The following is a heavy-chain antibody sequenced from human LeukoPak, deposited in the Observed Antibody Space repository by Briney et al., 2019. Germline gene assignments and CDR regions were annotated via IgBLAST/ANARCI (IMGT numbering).Heavy chain of an antibody. J-gene: IGHJ4*02. CDR2: IWYDGSNK. D-gene: IGHD3-22*01. V-gene: IGHV3-33*06. CDR3: AKDGYYYDSSGYQYYFDY. Sequence: GGSLRLSCAASGFTFSSYGMHWVRQAPGKGLEWVAVIWYDGSNKYYADSVKGRFTISRDNSKNTLYLQMNSLRAEDTAVYYCAKDGYYYDSSGYQYYFDYWGQGTLVTASS. CDR1: GFTFSSYG.